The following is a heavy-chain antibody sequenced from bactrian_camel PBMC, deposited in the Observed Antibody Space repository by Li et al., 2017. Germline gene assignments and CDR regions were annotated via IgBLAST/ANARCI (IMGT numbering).Heavy chain of an antibody. D-gene: IGHD7*01. V-gene: IGHV3S54*01. CDR2: IDSGTGKT. CDR3: AAQWTLVGGVCYPLGVH. J-gene: IGHJ4*01. Sequence: HVQLVESGGGSVQPGGSLRLSCILSGNILVSRQCTAWFRQPPGEERELVATIDSGTGKTYSIDSVRGRFTISRDMSKNTIDLQMNSLKPEDTAVYYCAAQWTLVGGVCYPLGVHWGQGTQVTVS. CDR1: GNILVSRQC.